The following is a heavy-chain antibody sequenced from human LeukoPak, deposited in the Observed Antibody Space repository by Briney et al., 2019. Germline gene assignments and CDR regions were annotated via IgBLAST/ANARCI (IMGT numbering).Heavy chain of an antibody. D-gene: IGHD2-21*02. V-gene: IGHV3-33*01. CDR1: GFTFSSYG. CDR2: IWYDGSNK. J-gene: IGHJ4*02. Sequence: GGSLRLSCAASGFTFSSYGMHWVRQAPGKGLEWVAVIWYDGSNKYYADSVKGRFTISRDNSKNTLYLQMNSLRAEDTAVYYCARDGSGCRGGDCYFDYSGQGTLVTVSS. CDR3: ARDGSGCRGGDCYFDY.